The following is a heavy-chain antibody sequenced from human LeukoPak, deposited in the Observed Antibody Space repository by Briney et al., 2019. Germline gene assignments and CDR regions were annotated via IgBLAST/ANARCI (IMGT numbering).Heavy chain of an antibody. V-gene: IGHV3-23*01. CDR1: GFTFSSYA. D-gene: IGHD2-8*01. Sequence: GGSLRLSCAASGFTFSSYAMSWVRQAPGKGLEWVSAISDSGGSAYDADSVKGRFTISRDNSKNTLYLQMNSLRAEDTAVYYCAKDTSIGRYCTNGVCSPFDYWGQGTLVTVSS. CDR2: ISDSGGSA. J-gene: IGHJ4*02. CDR3: AKDTSIGRYCTNGVCSPFDY.